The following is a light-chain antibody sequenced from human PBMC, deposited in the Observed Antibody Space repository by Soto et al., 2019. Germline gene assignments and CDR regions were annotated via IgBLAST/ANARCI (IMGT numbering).Light chain of an antibody. CDR1: NIGGKS. CDR2: DDS. J-gene: IGLJ1*01. Sequence: SYELTQSPSVSVAPGQTARLTCGGNNIGGKSVHWYQQKPGQAPVLVVYDDSDRPSGIPERFSGSSSGNTATLTISRVEAGDEADYYCQVWDYRSDHVFGTGTKVTVL. CDR3: QVWDYRSDHV. V-gene: IGLV3-21*02.